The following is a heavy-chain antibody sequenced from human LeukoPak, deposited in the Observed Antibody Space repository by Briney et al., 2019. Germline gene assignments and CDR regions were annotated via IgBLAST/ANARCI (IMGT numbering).Heavy chain of an antibody. V-gene: IGHV3-15*01. D-gene: IGHD3-22*01. J-gene: IGHJ1*01. CDR2: IKRETDGGTI. CDR1: GFTLNNAW. Sequence: PGGSLRLSCAASGFTLNNAWMSWVRQASGKGLEWLGRIKRETDGGTIDYAAPVKGRFTISRDDSRNTLYLQMDSLKIEDTAVYYCTTDRYYDNSELQFQHWGQGTLVTVSS. CDR3: TTDRYYDNSELQFQH.